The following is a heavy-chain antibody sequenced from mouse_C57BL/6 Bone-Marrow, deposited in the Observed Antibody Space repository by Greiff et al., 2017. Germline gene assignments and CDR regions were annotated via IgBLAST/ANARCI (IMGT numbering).Heavy chain of an antibody. J-gene: IGHJ3*01. CDR1: GYTFTGYW. V-gene: IGHV1-9*01. CDR2: IHPGSGST. D-gene: IGHD1-1*01. Sequence: VQLKEPGAELMKPGASVKLSCKATGYTFTGYWIEWVKQRPGHGLEWIGEIHPGSGSTNYNEKFKGKATFTADTSSNTAYMQLSSLTTEDSAIYYCSRGFYYYGSSGFAYWGQGTLVTVSA. CDR3: SRGFYYYGSSGFAY.